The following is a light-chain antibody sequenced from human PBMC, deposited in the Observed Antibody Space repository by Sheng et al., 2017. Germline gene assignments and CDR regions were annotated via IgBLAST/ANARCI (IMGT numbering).Light chain of an antibody. CDR1: NNDVGGYNY. J-gene: IGLJ1*01. CDR3: SSYTGSSTYV. V-gene: IGLV2-14*03. Sequence: QSALTQPASVSGSPGQSITISCTGTNNDVGGYNYVSWYQQHPGKAPKLMIYDVNNRPSGVSYRFSGSKSGNTASLTISGLQADDEAEYYCSSYTGSSTYVFGPGTKVTVL. CDR2: DVN.